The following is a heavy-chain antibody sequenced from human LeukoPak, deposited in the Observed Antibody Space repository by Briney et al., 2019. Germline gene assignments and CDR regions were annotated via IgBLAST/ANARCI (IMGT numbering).Heavy chain of an antibody. Sequence: SETLSLTCAVYGGSFSGYYWSWIRQPPGKGLEWIGEINHSGSTNYNPSPKSRVTISVDTSKNQFSLKLSSVTAADTAVYYCARQYSSPNYYYYYYMDVWGKGTTVTISS. J-gene: IGHJ6*03. CDR3: ARQYSSPNYYYYYYMDV. CDR2: INHSGST. D-gene: IGHD6-6*01. V-gene: IGHV4-34*01. CDR1: GGSFSGYY.